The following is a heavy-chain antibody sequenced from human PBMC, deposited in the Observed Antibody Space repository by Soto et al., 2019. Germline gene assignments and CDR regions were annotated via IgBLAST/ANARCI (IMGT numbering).Heavy chain of an antibody. Sequence: PGGSLRLSCAASGFTFSSYAMHWVRQAPGKGLEWVAVISYDGSNKYYADSVKGRFTISRDNSKNTLYLQMNSLRAEDTAVYYCARGGVVAPTDVYDYGMDVWGQGTTVTVSS. V-gene: IGHV3-30-3*01. J-gene: IGHJ6*02. CDR1: GFTFSSYA. CDR3: ARGGVVAPTDVYDYGMDV. CDR2: ISYDGSNK. D-gene: IGHD2-15*01.